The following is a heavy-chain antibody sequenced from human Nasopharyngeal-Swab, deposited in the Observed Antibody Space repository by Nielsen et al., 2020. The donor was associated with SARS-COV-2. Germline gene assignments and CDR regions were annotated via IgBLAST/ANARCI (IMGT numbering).Heavy chain of an antibody. V-gene: IGHV3-21*04. D-gene: IGHD2/OR15-2a*01. J-gene: IGHJ6*02. CDR1: GFTFSSYS. CDR2: ISSSSSYI. CDR3: AKAGAESMPYSALDV. Sequence: GESLKISCEASGFTFSSYSMNWVRQAPGKGLEWVSSISSSSSYIYYADSVRGRFAISRDDSTNTLFLQMNILSAEDTAIYYCAKAGAESMPYSALDVWGQGTTVTVSS.